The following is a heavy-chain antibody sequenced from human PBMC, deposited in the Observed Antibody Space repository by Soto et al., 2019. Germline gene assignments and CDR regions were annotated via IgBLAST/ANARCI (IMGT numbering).Heavy chain of an antibody. D-gene: IGHD2-21*01. CDR2: ISSSSNTL. V-gene: IGHV3-48*01. CDR3: ASGGHIVRVSPTDFKH. J-gene: IGHJ4*02. Sequence: GGSLRLSCAASGFTISPYNMIWVRQAPGKGLQWVSYISSSSNTLYYGDSVRGRFTISRDNAKNTLYLQMHSLRAEDTAMYYCASGGHIVRVSPTDFKHWGEGTLVTVSS. CDR1: GFTISPYN.